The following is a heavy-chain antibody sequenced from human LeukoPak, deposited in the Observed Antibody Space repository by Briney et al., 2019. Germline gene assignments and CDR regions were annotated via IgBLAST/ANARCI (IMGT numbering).Heavy chain of an antibody. J-gene: IGHJ4*02. CDR2: INPNSGGT. V-gene: IGHV1-2*02. D-gene: IGHD3-22*01. CDR3: ARVRITMIVVVIANDY. Sequence: GASVKVSCKASGYTFTGYYMHWVRQAPGQGLGWMGWINPNSGGTNYAQKLQGRVTMTTDTSTSTAYMELRSLRSDDTAVYYCARVRITMIVVVIANDYWGQGTLVTVSS. CDR1: GYTFTGYY.